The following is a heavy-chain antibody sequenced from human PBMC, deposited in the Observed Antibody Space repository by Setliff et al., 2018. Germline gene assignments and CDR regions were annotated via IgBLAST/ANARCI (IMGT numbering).Heavy chain of an antibody. CDR2: IFYDGTT. CDR3: ARTIAAAIDYFHY. D-gene: IGHD6-13*01. V-gene: IGHV4-39*01. Sequence: PSETLSLPCTVSGGSISRSSYYWGWIRQPPGKGLEWIGSIFYDGTTYYTPSLKRRVTISVDTSKNQFSLKLNFVTAADMALYFCARTIAAAIDYFHYWGQGTLVTVSS. CDR1: GGSISRSSYY. J-gene: IGHJ4*02.